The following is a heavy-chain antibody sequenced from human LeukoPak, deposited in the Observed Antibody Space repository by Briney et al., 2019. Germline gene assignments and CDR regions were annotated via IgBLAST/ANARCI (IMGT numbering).Heavy chain of an antibody. J-gene: IGHJ3*02. CDR3: AREMYASGWLNAFDI. CDR2: INWDGGST. D-gene: IGHD6-19*01. V-gene: IGHV3-20*04. Sequence: GGSLRLSCAASGFTFSDYYMSWIRQAPGKGLEWVSGINWDGGSTAYADSVKGRFTISRDNAKNSLYLQMNSLRAGDTALYYCAREMYASGWLNAFDIWGQGTMVTVSS. CDR1: GFTFSDYY.